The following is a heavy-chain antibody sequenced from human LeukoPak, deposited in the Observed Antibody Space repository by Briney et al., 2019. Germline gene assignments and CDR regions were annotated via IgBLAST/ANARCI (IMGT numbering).Heavy chain of an antibody. CDR3: ASAASYDFWSGYSFQAHWFDP. Sequence: SETLSLTCTVSGGSISSSSYYWGWIRQPPGKGLEWIGSIYYSGSTYYNPSLKSRVTISVDTSKNQFSLKLSSVTAADTAVYYCASAASYDFWSGYSFQAHWFDPWGQGTLVTVSS. CDR2: IYYSGST. CDR1: GGSISSSSYY. J-gene: IGHJ5*02. D-gene: IGHD3-3*01. V-gene: IGHV4-39*07.